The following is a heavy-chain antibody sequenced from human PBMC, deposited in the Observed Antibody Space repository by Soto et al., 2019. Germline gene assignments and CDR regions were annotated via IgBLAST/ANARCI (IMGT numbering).Heavy chain of an antibody. Sequence: ASVKVSCKASGNTVPNYAIHWVRQAPGQGLEWMGWISAYNGNTNYAQKLQGRVTMTTDTSTSTAYMELRSLRSDDTAVYYCARDRVCSSTSCYEAWFDPWGQGTLVTVSS. V-gene: IGHV1-18*01. CDR2: ISAYNGNT. CDR1: GNTVPNYA. J-gene: IGHJ5*02. D-gene: IGHD2-2*01. CDR3: ARDRVCSSTSCYEAWFDP.